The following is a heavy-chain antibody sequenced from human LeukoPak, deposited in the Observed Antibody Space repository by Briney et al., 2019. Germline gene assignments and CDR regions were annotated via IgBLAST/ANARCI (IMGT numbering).Heavy chain of an antibody. CDR3: ARGYYHDSGTGLAYFDY. CDR1: GFSFSTYG. V-gene: IGHV3-30*02. J-gene: IGHJ4*02. CDR2: IWYDGGNK. D-gene: IGHD3-10*01. Sequence: PGGSLRLSCAASGFSFSTYGMHWVRQAPGKGLEWVALIWYDGGNKYYADSVKGRFTISRDNSQNTVYLQMNSLTSDDTSLYYCARGYYHDSGTGLAYFDYWGQGTLVTVSS.